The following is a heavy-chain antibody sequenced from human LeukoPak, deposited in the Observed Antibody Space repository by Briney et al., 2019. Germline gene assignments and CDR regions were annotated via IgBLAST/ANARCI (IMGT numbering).Heavy chain of an antibody. CDR2: ISYDGSNK. CDR1: GFTFSHYG. V-gene: IGHV3-30*19. D-gene: IGHD2-15*01. J-gene: IGHJ4*02. Sequence: GGSLRLSCAASGFTFSHYGMMWVRQAPGKGLEWVAVISYDGSNKYYADSVKGRFTISRDNSKNTLYLQMNSLRAEDTAVYYCARLRLNCSGGSCRNYWGQGTLVTVSS. CDR3: ARLRLNCSGGSCRNY.